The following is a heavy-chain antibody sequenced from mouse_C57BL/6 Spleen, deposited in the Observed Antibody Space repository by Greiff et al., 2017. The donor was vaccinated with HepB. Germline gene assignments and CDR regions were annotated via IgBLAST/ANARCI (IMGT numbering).Heavy chain of an antibody. CDR3: ARSPTMEAWYFDV. J-gene: IGHJ1*03. CDR1: GFSLTSYA. V-gene: IGHV2-9-1*01. D-gene: IGHD2-10*01. CDR2: IWTGGGT. Sequence: VKLVESGPGLVAPSQSLSITCTVSGFSLTSYAISWVRQPPGRGLEWLGVIWTGGGTNYNSALKSRLSISKDNSKSQVFLKMNSLQTDDTARYYCARSPTMEAWYFDVWGTGTTVTVSS.